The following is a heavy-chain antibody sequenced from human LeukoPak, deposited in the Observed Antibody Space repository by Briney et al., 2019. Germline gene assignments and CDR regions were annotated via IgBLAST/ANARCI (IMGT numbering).Heavy chain of an antibody. CDR2: ISGSGGST. J-gene: IGHJ4*02. Sequence: GGSLRLSCAVSGITLSNYGMSWVRQAPGKGLEWVSAISGSGGSTYYADSVKGRFTISRDNSKNTLYLQMNSLRAEDTAVYYCAKASRITIFGVVIKSVSPDYYFDYWGQGALVTVSS. CDR3: AKASRITIFGVVIKSVSPDYYFDY. V-gene: IGHV3-23*01. CDR1: GITLSNYG. D-gene: IGHD3-3*01.